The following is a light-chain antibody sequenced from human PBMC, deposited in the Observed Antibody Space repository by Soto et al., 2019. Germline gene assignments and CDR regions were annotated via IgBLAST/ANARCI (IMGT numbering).Light chain of an antibody. Sequence: DIQMTQSPSTLSASVGDRVTITCRASQNVDKWLAWHQQKPGKAPKLLIYEASKLDSGVPSRFSGSRSGTEFTLTISCLQPDDFATYYCLQYKSYSDMYTFGQATKVEI. CDR3: LQYKSYSDMYT. V-gene: IGKV1-5*03. CDR1: QNVDKW. J-gene: IGKJ2*01. CDR2: EAS.